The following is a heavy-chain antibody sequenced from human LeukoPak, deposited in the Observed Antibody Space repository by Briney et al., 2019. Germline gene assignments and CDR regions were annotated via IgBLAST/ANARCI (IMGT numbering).Heavy chain of an antibody. Sequence: SETLSLTCAVYGGSFSGYYWSWIRQPPGKGLEWIGEINHSGSTNYNPSLKGRVTISVDTSKNQFSLKLSSVTAADTAVYYCARTYRGDYVWGSPPGYFDYWGQGTLVTVSS. D-gene: IGHD3-16*01. CDR1: GGSFSGYY. CDR3: ARTYRGDYVWGSPPGYFDY. V-gene: IGHV4-34*01. CDR2: INHSGST. J-gene: IGHJ4*02.